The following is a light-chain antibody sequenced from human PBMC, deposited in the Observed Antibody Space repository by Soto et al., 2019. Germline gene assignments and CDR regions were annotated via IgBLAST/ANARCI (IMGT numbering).Light chain of an antibody. CDR3: CSYAGSYTYV. CDR1: SSDVGGYHS. CDR2: DVS. Sequence: QSVLAQPRSVSGSPGQSVTISCTGTSSDVGGYHSVSWHQQYPDRAPKFIIYDVSKRPSGVPDRFSGSKSGNTASLTISGLQAEDEADYYCCSYAGSYTYVFGNGTKVTVL. J-gene: IGLJ1*01. V-gene: IGLV2-11*01.